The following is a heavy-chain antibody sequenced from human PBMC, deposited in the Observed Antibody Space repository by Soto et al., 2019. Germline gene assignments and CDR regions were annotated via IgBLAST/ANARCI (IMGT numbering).Heavy chain of an antibody. CDR2: IKPNNGDT. J-gene: IGHJ4*02. CDR3: ARGRPTSLPFWNFEH. CDR1: GYIFTNYY. V-gene: IGHV1-2*04. D-gene: IGHD1-1*01. Sequence: ASVKVSCRASGYIFTNYYMHWVRQVPGQGLEWMGWIKPNNGDTHYAQGFQGWVTMTRDTSINTAYMELTRLKSDDTAVYYCARGRPTSLPFWNFEHWGQGTLVTVSS.